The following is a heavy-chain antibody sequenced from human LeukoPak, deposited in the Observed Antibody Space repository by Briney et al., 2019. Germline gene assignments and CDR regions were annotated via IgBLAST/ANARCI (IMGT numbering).Heavy chain of an antibody. CDR1: GFTFIDYY. CDR3: ARAQEPGVFWFDP. Sequence: PGGSLRLSRAASGFTFIDYYMSSIRQAPGKGLEWVSYISSSGSTIYYADSVKGRFTISRDNAKNSLYLQMNSLRAEDTAVYYCARAQEPGVFWFDPWGQGTLVTVSS. V-gene: IGHV3-11*01. CDR2: ISSSGSTI. J-gene: IGHJ5*02. D-gene: IGHD1-26*01.